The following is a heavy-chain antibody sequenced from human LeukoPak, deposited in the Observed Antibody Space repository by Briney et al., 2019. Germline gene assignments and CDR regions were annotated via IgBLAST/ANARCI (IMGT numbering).Heavy chain of an antibody. Sequence: SKTLSLTCTVSGGSISSSSYYWGWLRQPPGKGLEWIGSIYYSGSTYYNPSLKSRVTISVDTSKNQFSLKLSSVTAADTAVYYCARGRFRDYVWGSYRPPGYYYGMDVWGQGTTVTVSS. CDR3: ARGRFRDYVWGSYRPPGYYYGMDV. D-gene: IGHD3-16*02. V-gene: IGHV4-39*07. CDR1: GGSISSSSYY. J-gene: IGHJ6*02. CDR2: IYYSGST.